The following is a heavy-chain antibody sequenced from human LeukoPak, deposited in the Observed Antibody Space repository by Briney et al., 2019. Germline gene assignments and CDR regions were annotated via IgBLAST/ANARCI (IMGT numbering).Heavy chain of an antibody. V-gene: IGHV1-46*02. D-gene: IGHD2-15*01. Sequence: ASVKVSCKASGYIFYNYYVHWVRQAPGQGLEWIGRIIPSLDVANYAQKFQGRVTLSVDRDTATTYMEVTSLRSEDTAIYYCARDHCTPGTCLGGHWGQGTLVTVSS. CDR2: IIPSLDVA. J-gene: IGHJ4*02. CDR1: GYIFYNYY. CDR3: ARDHCTPGTCLGGH.